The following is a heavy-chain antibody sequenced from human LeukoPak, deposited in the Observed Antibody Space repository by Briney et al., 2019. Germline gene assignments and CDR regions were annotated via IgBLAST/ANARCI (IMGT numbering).Heavy chain of an antibody. CDR2: ISGSGGST. Sequence: GSLRLSCAASGFAFCNYAMSWVRQVPGKGLEWVSTISGSGGSTYYADSLKGRFSISRDNSKNTLFLQMKSLRAEDTAVYYCAKERDYTSGLGTLDYWGQGTLVTVST. J-gene: IGHJ4*02. V-gene: IGHV3-23*01. CDR1: GFAFCNYA. CDR3: AKERDYTSGLGTLDY. D-gene: IGHD6-19*01.